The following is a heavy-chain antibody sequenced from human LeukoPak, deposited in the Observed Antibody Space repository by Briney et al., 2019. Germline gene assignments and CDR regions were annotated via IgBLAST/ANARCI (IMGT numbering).Heavy chain of an antibody. CDR3: ARPFPSGDSTVEARDDH. CDR1: GVTVSTNY. Sequence: GGSLRLSCAASGVTVSTNYMAWVRQAPGKGLEWVSVIYSDDNTYYADSVKDRFTISRDNSKNTLSLQMNSVRAEDTAVYYYARPFPSGDSTVEARDDHWGQGTLVTVSS. D-gene: IGHD4-23*01. V-gene: IGHV3-66*04. CDR2: IYSDDNT. J-gene: IGHJ4*02.